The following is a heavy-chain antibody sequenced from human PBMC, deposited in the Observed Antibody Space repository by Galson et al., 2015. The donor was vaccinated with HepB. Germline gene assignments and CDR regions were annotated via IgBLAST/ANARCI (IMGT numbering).Heavy chain of an antibody. D-gene: IGHD3-16*01. V-gene: IGHV3-66*02. CDR1: GFTFSSYS. CDR2: ISSGGRT. J-gene: IGHJ3*02. Sequence: SLRLSCAASGFTFSSYSMNWVRQAPGRGLEWVSVISSGGRTDYTDSVKGRFTISRDISKNTLFLQMNSLRTEDTAVYYCAKEPPSSSYGYSASFHIWGQGTMVTVSS. CDR3: AKEPPSSSYGYSASFHI.